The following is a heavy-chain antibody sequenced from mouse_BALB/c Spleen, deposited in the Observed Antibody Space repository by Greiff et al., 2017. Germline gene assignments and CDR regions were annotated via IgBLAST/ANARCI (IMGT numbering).Heavy chain of an antibody. J-gene: IGHJ2*01. CDR2: ISSGGSYT. V-gene: IGHV5-6-4*01. D-gene: IGHD2-14*01. CDR1: GFTFSSYT. Sequence: EVMLVESGGGLVKPGGSLKLSCAASGFTFSSYTMSWVRQTPEKRLEWVATISSGGSYTYYPDSVKGRFTISRDNAKNTLYLQMSSLKSEDTAMYYCTRDGGYYRYDFDYWGQGTTLTVSS. CDR3: TRDGGYYRYDFDY.